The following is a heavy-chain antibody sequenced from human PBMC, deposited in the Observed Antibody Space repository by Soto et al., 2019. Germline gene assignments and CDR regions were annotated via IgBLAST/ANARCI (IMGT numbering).Heavy chain of an antibody. Sequence: GSLRLSCTASGFTFGDYAMSWFRQAPGKGLEWVGFIRSKAYGGTTEYAASVKGRFTISRDDSKSIAYLQMNSLKTEDTAVYYCSVDIVVVVAATLGAFDIWGQGTMVTVSS. J-gene: IGHJ3*02. V-gene: IGHV3-49*03. CDR1: GFTFGDYA. CDR2: IRSKAYGGTT. CDR3: SVDIVVVVAATLGAFDI. D-gene: IGHD2-15*01.